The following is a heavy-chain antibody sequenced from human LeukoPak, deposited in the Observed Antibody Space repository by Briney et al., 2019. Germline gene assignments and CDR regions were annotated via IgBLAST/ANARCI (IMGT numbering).Heavy chain of an antibody. V-gene: IGHV3-7*01. CDR1: GFTFSSYW. CDR3: ARDSSQLGYCSSTSCPLDY. D-gene: IGHD2-2*01. J-gene: IGHJ4*02. Sequence: GGSLRLSCAASGFTFSSYWMSWVRQAPGKGLEWVANIKQDGSEKYYVDSVKGRFTISRDNAKNSLYLQMNSLRAEDTAVYYCARDSSQLGYCSSTSCPLDYWGQGTLVTVSS. CDR2: IKQDGSEK.